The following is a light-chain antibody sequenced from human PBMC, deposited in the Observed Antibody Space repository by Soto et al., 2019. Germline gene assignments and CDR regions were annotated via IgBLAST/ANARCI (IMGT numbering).Light chain of an antibody. CDR1: SSNIGADFD. Sequence: QSVLTQPPSVSGAPGQRVTISCTGCSSNIGADFDVHWYQHLPGTAPKLLISHNNNRPSGVPDRFSGSKSGTSASLAITGLQADDEAVYYCQSRDSSLSSSWVFGGGTKLTVL. V-gene: IGLV1-40*01. CDR2: HNN. J-gene: IGLJ3*02. CDR3: QSRDSSLSSSWV.